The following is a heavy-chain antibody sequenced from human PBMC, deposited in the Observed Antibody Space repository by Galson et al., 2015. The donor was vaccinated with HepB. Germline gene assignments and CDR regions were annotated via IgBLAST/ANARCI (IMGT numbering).Heavy chain of an antibody. CDR1: GFTVSGSA. J-gene: IGHJ4*02. Sequence: SLRLSCPASGFTVSGSAIHWVRQASGNGPEWVGRIRSKAYNYATTYVASLKGRFIISRADSKNTAYLHMKSLKIEDTAVYYCARLGDLSGYSSGWGQGTLVTVSS. D-gene: IGHD6-25*01. CDR2: IRSKAYNYAT. CDR3: ARLGDLSGYSSG. V-gene: IGHV3-73*01.